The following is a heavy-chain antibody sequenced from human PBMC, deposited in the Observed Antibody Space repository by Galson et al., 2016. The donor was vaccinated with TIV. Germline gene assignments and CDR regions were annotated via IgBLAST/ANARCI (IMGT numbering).Heavy chain of an antibody. V-gene: IGHV3-66*02. Sequence: SLRLSCAASGFSVNDNSMSWVRQAPGRGLEWVSIISSGGSTNYVDSVKVRFTISRDFSKNTLFLQMHSLRAEDSAVYYCAIERRHCGDNCYLSYYLGMDVWGKGTTVTVSS. CDR1: GFSVNDNS. CDR3: AIERRHCGDNCYLSYYLGMDV. CDR2: ISSGGST. J-gene: IGHJ6*04. D-gene: IGHD5-24*01.